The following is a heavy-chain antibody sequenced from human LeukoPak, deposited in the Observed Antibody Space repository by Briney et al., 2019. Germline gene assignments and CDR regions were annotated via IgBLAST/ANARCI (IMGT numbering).Heavy chain of an antibody. J-gene: IGHJ4*02. D-gene: IGHD5-24*01. Sequence: AASVKVSCKASGFGFTTYDINRVRQAAGQGLEWMGWINPNSKNAGFAQKFQGRVTLTTNTSINTAYMELTNLTSDDTAVYYCARGRGYTPAASPFDYWGQGSLVTVSS. CDR3: ARGRGYTPAASPFDY. CDR2: INPNSKNA. V-gene: IGHV1-8*01. CDR1: GFGFTTYD.